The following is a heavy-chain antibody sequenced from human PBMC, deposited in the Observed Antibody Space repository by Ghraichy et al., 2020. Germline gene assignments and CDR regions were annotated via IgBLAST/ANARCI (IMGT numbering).Heavy chain of an antibody. Sequence: SQTLSLTCIVSGVSISSKSYYWGWVRQPPGKGLEWIGSSYHSGSTYYKPSLEGRINVSVDKSKNHFSLTLTSVTAADTAVYYCARQGDYGSGTYYIFEDWGQGILVTVSS. CDR2: SYHSGST. CDR1: GVSISSKSYY. J-gene: IGHJ4*02. V-gene: IGHV4-39*01. D-gene: IGHD3-10*01. CDR3: ARQGDYGSGTYYIFED.